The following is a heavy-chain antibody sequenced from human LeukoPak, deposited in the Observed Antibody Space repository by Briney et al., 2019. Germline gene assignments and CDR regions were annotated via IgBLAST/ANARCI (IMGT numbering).Heavy chain of an antibody. V-gene: IGHV4-61*01. J-gene: IGHJ6*03. Sequence: SETLSLTCTVSGGSISSSSYYWSWIRQPPGKGLEWIGYIYYSGSTNYSPSLKSRVTISVDTSKNQFSLKLSSVTAADTAVYYCARGGYYYMDVWGKGTTVTVSS. CDR3: ARGGYYYMDV. CDR2: IYYSGST. CDR1: GGSISSSSYY.